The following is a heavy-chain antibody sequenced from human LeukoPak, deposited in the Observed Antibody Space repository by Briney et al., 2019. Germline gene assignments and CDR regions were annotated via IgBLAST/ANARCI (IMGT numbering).Heavy chain of an antibody. Sequence: GASLKISCKGSGYTFTSYWIGWVRQLPGKGLEWMGIIYPGDSDNRYSPSFQGQVTISAAKSISTAYLQWSSLKASDTAMYYCARVTYYYDSSGYSRFFDYWGQGTLVTVSS. V-gene: IGHV5-51*01. D-gene: IGHD3-22*01. J-gene: IGHJ4*02. CDR3: ARVTYYYDSSGYSRFFDY. CDR2: IYPGDSDN. CDR1: GYTFTSYW.